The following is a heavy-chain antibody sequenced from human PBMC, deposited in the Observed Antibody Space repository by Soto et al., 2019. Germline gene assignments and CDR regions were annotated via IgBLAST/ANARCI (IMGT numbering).Heavy chain of an antibody. J-gene: IGHJ4*02. Sequence: QVQLVESGGGVVQPGTSLRLSCAASGFTFSRHGMHWVRQTPGKGLEWLAVILNDASGHWYADSVKGRFTISRDNFENTLYLQMNGLRLKDTAMYYCARDDDYPDNGFDYCGQGTLVTVSS. CDR2: ILNDASGH. CDR1: GFTFSRHG. CDR3: ARDDDYPDNGFDY. V-gene: IGHV3-33*01. D-gene: IGHD4-17*01.